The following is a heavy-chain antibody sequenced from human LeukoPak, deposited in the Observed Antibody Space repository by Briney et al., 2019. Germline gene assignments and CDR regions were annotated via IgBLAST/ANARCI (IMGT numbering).Heavy chain of an antibody. CDR3: AKDIGYNWNVGFDP. V-gene: IGHV3-30*02. CDR2: IRYDGSNK. J-gene: IGHJ5*02. Sequence: GGSLRLSCAASGFTFSSYGMHWVRQAPGKGLEWVAFIRYDGSNKYYADSVKGRFTISRDNSKNTLYLQMNSLRAEDTAVYYCAKDIGYNWNVGFDPWGQGTLVTVPS. CDR1: GFTFSSYG. D-gene: IGHD1-20*01.